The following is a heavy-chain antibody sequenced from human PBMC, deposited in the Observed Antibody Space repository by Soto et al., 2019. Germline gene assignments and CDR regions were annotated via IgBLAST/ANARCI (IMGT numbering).Heavy chain of an antibody. CDR2: IYHSGST. J-gene: IGHJ6*02. D-gene: IGHD2-15*01. V-gene: IGHV4-30-2*01. Sequence: PSETLSLTCTVSGGSVSSGSYYWSWIRQPPGKGLEWIGYIYHSGSTYYNPSLKSRVTISVDRSKNQFSLKLSSVTAADTAVYYCARASDRPDTLGGLGMDVWGQGTTVTVSS. CDR3: ARASDRPDTLGGLGMDV. CDR1: GGSVSSGSYY.